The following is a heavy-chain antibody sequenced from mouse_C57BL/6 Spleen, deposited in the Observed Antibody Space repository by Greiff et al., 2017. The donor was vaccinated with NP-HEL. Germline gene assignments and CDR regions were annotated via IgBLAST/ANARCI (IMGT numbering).Heavy chain of an antibody. CDR3: ARITTGGYFDV. J-gene: IGHJ1*03. CDR2: IDPSDSYT. CDR1: GYTFTSYW. D-gene: IGHD1-1*01. V-gene: IGHV1-69*01. Sequence: QVQLQQPGAELVMPGASVKLSCKASGYTFTSYWMHWVKQRPGQGLEWIGEIDPSDSYTNYNQKFKGKSTLTVDKSSSTAYMQLSSLTSEDSAVYYCARITTGGYFDVWGTGTTVTVSS.